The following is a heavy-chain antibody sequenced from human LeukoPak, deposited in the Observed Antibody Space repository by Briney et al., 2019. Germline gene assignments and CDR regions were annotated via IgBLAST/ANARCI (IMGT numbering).Heavy chain of an antibody. V-gene: IGHV1-2*06. CDR3: ARGPANWLDP. CDR2: INPNSGGT. J-gene: IGHJ5*02. Sequence: ASVKVSCKASGYTFTGYYIYWLRQAPGQGLEWMGRINPNSGGTKYAQKFQDRVTMTRDTSISTTYMELSNLRSDDTAVYYCARGPANWLDPWGQGTLVAVSS. CDR1: GYTFTGYY.